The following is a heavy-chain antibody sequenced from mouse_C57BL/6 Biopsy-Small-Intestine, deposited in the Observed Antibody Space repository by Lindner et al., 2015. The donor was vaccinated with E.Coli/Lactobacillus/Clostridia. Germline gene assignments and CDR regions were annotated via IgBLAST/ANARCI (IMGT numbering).Heavy chain of an antibody. D-gene: IGHD2-4*01. V-gene: IGHV1-85*01. Sequence: VQLQESGPELVKPGASVKLSCKASGYTFTIYDINWVKQRPGQGLEWIGWIYPRDGSTKYNEEFKGKATLTVDTSSSTAYMELHSLTSEDSAVYFCARPSDDYGGVFAYWGQGTLVTVSA. CDR2: IYPRDGST. CDR3: ARPSDDYGGVFAY. J-gene: IGHJ3*01. CDR1: GYTFTIYD.